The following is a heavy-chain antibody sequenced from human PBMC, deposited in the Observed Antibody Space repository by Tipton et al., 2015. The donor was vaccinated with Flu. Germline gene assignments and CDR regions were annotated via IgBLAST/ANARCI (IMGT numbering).Heavy chain of an antibody. CDR2: IWFDGSK. CDR1: GFTFRSYG. CDR3: ARGSVRYYFDY. J-gene: IGHJ4*02. D-gene: IGHD3-10*01. V-gene: IGHV3-33*01. Sequence: SLRLSCAASGFTFRSYGMHWVRQAPGKGLEWVAVIWFDGSKYYVDSLKGRFTISRDNSKNTMYLQMNSLRVEDTAIYYCARGSVRYYFDYWGQGTLVSVSS.